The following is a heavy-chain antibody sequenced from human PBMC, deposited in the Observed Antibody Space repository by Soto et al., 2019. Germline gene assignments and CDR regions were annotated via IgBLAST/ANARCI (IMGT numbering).Heavy chain of an antibody. CDR2: IIPIFGTA. CDR1: GGTFSSYA. Sequence: SVKVSCKASGGTFSSYAISWVRQAPGQGLEWMGGIIPIFGTANYAQKFQGRVTITADESTSTAYMELSSLRSEDTAVYYCARLPSFRGYIFNMDVWGQGTTVTVSS. D-gene: IGHD5-18*01. J-gene: IGHJ6*02. V-gene: IGHV1-69*13. CDR3: ARLPSFRGYIFNMDV.